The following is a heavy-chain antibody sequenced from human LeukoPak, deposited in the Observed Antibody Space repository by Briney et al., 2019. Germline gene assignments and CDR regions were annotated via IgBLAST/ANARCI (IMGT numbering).Heavy chain of an antibody. J-gene: IGHJ4*02. Sequence: ASVKVSCKASGYTFTSYGISWVRQAPGQGLEWMGWISAYNGNTNYAQKLQGRVTMTTDTSTSTAYMELRSLRSDDTAMYYCARDRRFGDQVDYWGQGTLVTVSS. CDR3: ARDRRFGDQVDY. CDR2: ISAYNGNT. V-gene: IGHV1-18*01. D-gene: IGHD3-10*01. CDR1: GYTFTSYG.